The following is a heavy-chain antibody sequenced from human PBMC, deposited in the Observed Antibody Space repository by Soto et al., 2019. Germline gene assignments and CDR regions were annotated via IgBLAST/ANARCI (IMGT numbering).Heavy chain of an antibody. CDR1: GYTFTSYG. D-gene: IGHD3-9*01. J-gene: IGHJ6*02. CDR3: ARDLDDILTGYPPNSYYYYGMDV. Sequence: QVPLVQSGAEVKKPGASVKVSCKASGYTFTSYGISWVRQAPGQGLEWMGWISAYNVNTNYAQKLQGRVTMTTDTSTSTAYMELRSLRSDDTAVYYCARDLDDILTGYPPNSYYYYGMDVWGQGTTVTVSS. V-gene: IGHV1-18*01. CDR2: ISAYNVNT.